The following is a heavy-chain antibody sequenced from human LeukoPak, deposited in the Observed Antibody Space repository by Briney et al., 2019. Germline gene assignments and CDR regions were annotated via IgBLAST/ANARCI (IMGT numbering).Heavy chain of an antibody. V-gene: IGHV1-8*03. CDR3: ARASYNWNPRYYYYYMDV. CDR1: GYTFTSYD. J-gene: IGHJ6*03. D-gene: IGHD1-20*01. Sequence: ASVKVSCKASGYTFTSYDINWVRQATGQGLEWMGWMNLNSGNTGYAQKFQGRVTITRNTSISTAYMELSSLRSEDTAVYYCARASYNWNPRYYYYYMDVWGKGTTVTVSS. CDR2: MNLNSGNT.